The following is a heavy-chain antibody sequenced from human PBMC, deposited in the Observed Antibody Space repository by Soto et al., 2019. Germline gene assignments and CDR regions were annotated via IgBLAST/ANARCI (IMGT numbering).Heavy chain of an antibody. J-gene: IGHJ4*02. D-gene: IGHD5-12*01. CDR2: ISYDGSNK. CDR1: GFTFSSYA. V-gene: IGHV3-30-3*01. CDR3: ARDFRWLQSYFDY. Sequence: QVQLVESGGGVVQPGRSLRLSCAASGFTFSSYAMHWVRQAPGKGLEWVAVISYDGSNKYYADSVKGRFTISRDNSKNTLYLQMNSLRAEDTAVYYCARDFRWLQSYFDYWGQGTLVTVSS.